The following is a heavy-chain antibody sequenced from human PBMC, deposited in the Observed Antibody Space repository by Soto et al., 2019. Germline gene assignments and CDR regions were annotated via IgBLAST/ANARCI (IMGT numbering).Heavy chain of an antibody. CDR2: IGGTSGNT. Sequence: EVQLLESGGGLVQPGGSLRLSCAASGFTFSNSAMNWVRQAPGKGLEWVSTIGGTSGNTYYADSVKGRFTISRDKSKNTLYLQMNSLRAEDTAVYYCAKRGGATLHYFDYWGQGTLVTVSS. V-gene: IGHV3-23*01. CDR3: AKRGGATLHYFDY. D-gene: IGHD1-26*01. J-gene: IGHJ4*02. CDR1: GFTFSNSA.